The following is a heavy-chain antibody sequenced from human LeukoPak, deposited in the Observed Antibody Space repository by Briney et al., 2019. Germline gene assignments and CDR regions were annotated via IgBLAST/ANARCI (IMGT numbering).Heavy chain of an antibody. CDR3: AKASDYYGSGRGNHYYYYGMDV. CDR1: GFTLSSYG. CDR2: IRYDGSNK. V-gene: IGHV3-30*02. Sequence: GGSLRLSCAASGFTLSSYGMHWVRQAPGKGLEWVAFIRYDGSNKYYADSVKGRFTISRDNSKNTLYLQMNSLRAEDTAVYYCAKASDYYGSGRGNHYYYYGMDVWGQGTTVTVSS. D-gene: IGHD3-10*01. J-gene: IGHJ6*02.